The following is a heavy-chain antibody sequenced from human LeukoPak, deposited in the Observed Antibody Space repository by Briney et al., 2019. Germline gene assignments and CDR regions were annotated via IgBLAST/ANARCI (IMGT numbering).Heavy chain of an antibody. V-gene: IGHV4-4*07. Sequence: PSETLSFTCTVFGGSISSYYWSWIRQPAGKGLEWIGRIYTSGSTNYNPSLKSRVTMSVDTSKNQFSLKLSSVTAADTAVYYCARLRGYSYGMAFDYWGRGTLVTVSS. CDR3: ARLRGYSYGMAFDY. D-gene: IGHD5-18*01. J-gene: IGHJ4*02. CDR1: GGSISSYY. CDR2: IYTSGST.